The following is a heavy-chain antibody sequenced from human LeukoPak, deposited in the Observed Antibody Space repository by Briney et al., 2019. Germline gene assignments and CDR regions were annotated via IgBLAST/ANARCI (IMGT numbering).Heavy chain of an antibody. Sequence: GGSLRLSCAASGFTFSNYWMSWVRQAPGKGLEWVSSISSSSSYIYYADSGKGRFTISRDNAKNSLYLQMNSLRAEDTAVYYCARAEYSSSSSADYWGQGTLVTVSS. D-gene: IGHD6-6*01. J-gene: IGHJ4*02. V-gene: IGHV3-21*01. CDR1: GFTFSNYW. CDR3: ARAEYSSSSSADY. CDR2: ISSSSSYI.